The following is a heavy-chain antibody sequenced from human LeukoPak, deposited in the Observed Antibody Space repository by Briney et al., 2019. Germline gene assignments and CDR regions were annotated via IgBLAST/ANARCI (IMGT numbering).Heavy chain of an antibody. CDR3: ARDDVASVFDY. CDR1: GFTVSSNY. V-gene: IGHV3-66*02. D-gene: IGHD3-16*01. CDR2: IYSGGNT. Sequence: QSGGSLRLSCAASGFTVSSNYMTWVRQAPGKGLEWVSVIYSGGNTYYADSVKGRFTISRDNSKNTLYLQMNSPRAEDTAMYYCARDDVASVFDYWGQGTLVTVSS. J-gene: IGHJ4*02.